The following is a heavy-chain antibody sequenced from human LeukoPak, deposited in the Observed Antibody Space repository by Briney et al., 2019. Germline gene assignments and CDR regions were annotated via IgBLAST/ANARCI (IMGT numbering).Heavy chain of an antibody. CDR3: ARLSGIVGPSYY. CDR1: DNSINNSPNY. D-gene: IGHD1-26*01. Sequence: SETLSLTCTVSDNSINNSPNYWGWIRQPPGKRLEWIGSISYSGTTYYKSSLKSRITMSVDTSKSEFSLRMSSVTAADTAVYYCARLSGIVGPSYYWGQGTLVIVSS. CDR2: ISYSGTT. V-gene: IGHV4-39*01. J-gene: IGHJ4*02.